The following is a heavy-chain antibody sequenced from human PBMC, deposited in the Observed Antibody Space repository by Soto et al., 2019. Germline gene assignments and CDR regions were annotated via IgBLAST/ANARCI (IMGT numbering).Heavy chain of an antibody. V-gene: IGHV4-39*01. J-gene: IGHJ4*02. CDR3: ARGLSSPSAAGV. CDR2: VHDTGTT. D-gene: IGHD6-6*01. Sequence: PSETLSLTCAVSGGSVSSGGNCWGWIRQSPGKGPEWIGSVHDTGTTHYNPSLTSRVTISVDTSKNQFSLNVNSVTAADTAVYYCARGLSSPSAAGVWGQGTLVTVSS. CDR1: GGSVSSGGNC.